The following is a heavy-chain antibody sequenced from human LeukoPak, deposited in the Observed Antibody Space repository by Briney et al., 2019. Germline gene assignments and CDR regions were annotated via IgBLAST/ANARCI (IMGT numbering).Heavy chain of an antibody. CDR3: TTKRVGAPAFDY. D-gene: IGHD1-26*01. CDR1: GFTFSNAG. Sequence: PGGSLRLSCAASGFTFSNAGMNWVRQAPGKGLEWVGRIKSKTDGGTIDYAAPVKGRFTISRDDSKNTLYLQMNSLKTEDTAVYYCTTKRVGAPAFDYWGQGTLVTVSS. J-gene: IGHJ4*02. CDR2: IKSKTDGGTI. V-gene: IGHV3-15*07.